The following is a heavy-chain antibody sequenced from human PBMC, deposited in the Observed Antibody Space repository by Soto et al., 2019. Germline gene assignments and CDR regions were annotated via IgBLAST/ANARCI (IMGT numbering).Heavy chain of an antibody. CDR1: GGSISSGGYY. Sequence: PSETLSLTCTVPGGSISSGGYYWSWIRQHPGKGLEWIGYIYYSGSTYYNPSLKSRVTISVDTSKNQFSLKLSSVTAADTAVYYCARALGIPNWFDPWGQGTLVTVSS. J-gene: IGHJ5*02. V-gene: IGHV4-31*03. D-gene: IGHD7-27*01. CDR3: ARALGIPNWFDP. CDR2: IYYSGST.